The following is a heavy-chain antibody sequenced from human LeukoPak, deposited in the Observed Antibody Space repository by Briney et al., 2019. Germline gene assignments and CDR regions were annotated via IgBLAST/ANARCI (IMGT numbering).Heavy chain of an antibody. CDR2: ISSNGGST. CDR1: GFTFSSYA. Sequence: GGSLRLSCSASGFTFSSYAMHWVRQAPGQGLEYVSAISSNGGSTYYADSVKGRFTISRDNSKNTLYLQMSNLRAEDTAVYYCVKDLGYSGYAFDYWGQGTLVTVSS. V-gene: IGHV3-64D*06. D-gene: IGHD5-12*01. J-gene: IGHJ4*02. CDR3: VKDLGYSGYAFDY.